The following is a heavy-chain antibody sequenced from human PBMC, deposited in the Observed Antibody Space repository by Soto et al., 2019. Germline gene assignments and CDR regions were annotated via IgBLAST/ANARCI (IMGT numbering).Heavy chain of an antibody. CDR1: GFTFSSYA. CDR3: AKGHDYGDYFDY. J-gene: IGHJ4*02. CDR2: ISGGGGST. D-gene: IGHD4-17*01. V-gene: IGHV3-23*01. Sequence: EVQLLESGGGLVQPGGSLRLSCAASGFTFSSYAMSWVRQAPGKGLEWVSAISGGGGSTYYADSVKGRFTISRDNSKNTLYLQMNSLRAEDTAVYYCAKGHDYGDYFDYWGQGTPVTVSS.